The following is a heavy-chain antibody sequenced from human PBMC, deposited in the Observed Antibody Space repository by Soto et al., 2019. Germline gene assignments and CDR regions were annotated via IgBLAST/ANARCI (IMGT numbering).Heavy chain of an antibody. J-gene: IGHJ4*02. CDR3: ARSTRAGDFDY. CDR1: GGSIGSYY. CDR2: IYYSGST. Sequence: SETLSLTCTVSGGSIGSYYWNWIRQPPGKGLEWIGYIYYSGSTNYNPSLKSRVTISVDTSKNQFSLKLSSVTAADTAVYYCARSTRAGDFDYWGQGTLVTVSS. V-gene: IGHV4-59*01. D-gene: IGHD6-13*01.